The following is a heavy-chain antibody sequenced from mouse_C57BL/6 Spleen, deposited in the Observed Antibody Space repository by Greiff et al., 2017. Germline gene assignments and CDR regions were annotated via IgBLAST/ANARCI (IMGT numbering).Heavy chain of an antibody. V-gene: IGHV1-15*01. D-gene: IGHD2-2*01. CDR2: IDPETGGT. Sequence: QVQLQQSGAELVRPGASVTLSCKASGYTFTDYEMHWVKQTPVHGLEWIGAIDPETGGTAYNQKFTGKAILTADKSSSTGYMELRSLTSEDSAVYYCTRRGGLNYFDYWGQGTTLTVSS. CDR3: TRRGGLNYFDY. J-gene: IGHJ2*01. CDR1: GYTFTDYE.